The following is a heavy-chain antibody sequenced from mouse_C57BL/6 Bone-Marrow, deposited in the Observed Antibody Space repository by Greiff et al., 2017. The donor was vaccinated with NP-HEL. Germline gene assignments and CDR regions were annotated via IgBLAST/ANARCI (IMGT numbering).Heavy chain of an antibody. D-gene: IGHD2-5*01. Sequence: EVHLVESGEGLVKPGGSLKLSCAASGFTFSSYAMSWVRQTPEKRLEWVAYISSGGDYIYYADTVKGRFTISRDNARNTLYLQMSSLKSEDTAMYYCTRDGYSNFCFDYWGQGTTLTVSS. J-gene: IGHJ2*01. CDR1: GFTFSSYA. CDR2: ISSGGDYI. V-gene: IGHV5-9-1*02. CDR3: TRDGYSNFCFDY.